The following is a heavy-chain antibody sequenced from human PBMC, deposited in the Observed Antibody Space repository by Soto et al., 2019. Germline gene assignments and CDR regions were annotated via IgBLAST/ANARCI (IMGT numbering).Heavy chain of an antibody. V-gene: IGHV3-30-3*01. D-gene: IGHD5-18*01. CDR1: GFTFSSYA. CDR2: ISYDGSNK. Sequence: QVQLVESGGGVVQPGRSLRLSCAASGFTFSSYAMHWVRQAPGEGLEWVAVISYDGSNKYYADSVKGRFTISRDNSKNTLYLQMNSLRAEDTAVYYCARAPIQLWPFDYWGQGTLVTVSS. CDR3: ARAPIQLWPFDY. J-gene: IGHJ4*02.